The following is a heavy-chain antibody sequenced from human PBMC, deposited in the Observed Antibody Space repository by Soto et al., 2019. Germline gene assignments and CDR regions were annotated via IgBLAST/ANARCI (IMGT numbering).Heavy chain of an antibody. V-gene: IGHV4-34*01. Sequence: QVQLQQWGAGLLKPSETLSLTCAVYGGSFSGYYWSWIRQPPGKGLEWIGEINHSGSTNYNPSLKSRVTISVDTSKNQFSLKLCSVTAADTAVYYCARAMIARRNWFDPWGQGTLVTVSS. CDR3: ARAMIARRNWFDP. D-gene: IGHD3-22*01. CDR1: GGSFSGYY. CDR2: INHSGST. J-gene: IGHJ5*02.